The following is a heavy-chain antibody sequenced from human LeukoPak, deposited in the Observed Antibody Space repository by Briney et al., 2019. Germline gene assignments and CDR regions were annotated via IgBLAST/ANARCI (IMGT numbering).Heavy chain of an antibody. D-gene: IGHD2-15*01. CDR1: GGSISSYY. CDR2: IYYRST. Sequence: SETLSLTCTVSGGSISSYYWSWIRQPPGKGLEWIGYIYYRSTNYNPSLKSRVTISIDTSKNQLSLKLSSVTAAGTAVYYCARGGANCSGGRCPLNWFDPWGQGTPVTVSS. J-gene: IGHJ5*02. CDR3: ARGGANCSGGRCPLNWFDP. V-gene: IGHV4-59*08.